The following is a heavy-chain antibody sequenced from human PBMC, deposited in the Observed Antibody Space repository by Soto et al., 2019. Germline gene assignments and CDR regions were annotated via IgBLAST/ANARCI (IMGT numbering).Heavy chain of an antibody. CDR3: TTDGRYFDWLSYYYYYYGMDV. CDR1: GFTFSNAW. D-gene: IGHD3-9*01. Sequence: EVQLVESGGGLVKPGGSLRLSCAASGFTFSNAWMNWVRQAPGKGLEWVGRIKSKTDGGTTDYAAPVKGRFTISRDDSHHTLSLQLNSLHPEDTAVYYCTTDGRYFDWLSYYYYYYGMDVWGQGTTVTVSS. J-gene: IGHJ6*02. CDR2: IKSKTDGGTT. V-gene: IGHV3-15*07.